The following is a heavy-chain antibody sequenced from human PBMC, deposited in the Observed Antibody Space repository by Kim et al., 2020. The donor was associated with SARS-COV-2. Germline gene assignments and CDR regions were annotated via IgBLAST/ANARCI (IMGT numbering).Heavy chain of an antibody. CDR3: AREYYYDSSGPTPDH. J-gene: IGHJ5*02. V-gene: IGHV4-39*02. D-gene: IGHD3-22*01. Sequence: PTLKSRVTISVATSKNQFSLKLSSVTAADTAVYYCAREYYYDSSGPTPDHWGQGTLVTVSS.